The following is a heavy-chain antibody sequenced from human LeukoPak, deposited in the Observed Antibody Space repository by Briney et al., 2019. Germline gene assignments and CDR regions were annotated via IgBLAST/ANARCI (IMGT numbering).Heavy chain of an antibody. J-gene: IGHJ4*02. CDR1: AGSINNYY. D-gene: IGHD2-15*01. Sequence: PSETLSLTCTVSAGSINNYYWSWIRQHPGKGLEWIGYIYYSGSTYYNPSLKSRVTISVDTSKNQFSLKLSSVTAADTAVYYCARERYCSGGSCYPNQYYFDYWGQGTLVTVSS. V-gene: IGHV4-59*06. CDR2: IYYSGST. CDR3: ARERYCSGGSCYPNQYYFDY.